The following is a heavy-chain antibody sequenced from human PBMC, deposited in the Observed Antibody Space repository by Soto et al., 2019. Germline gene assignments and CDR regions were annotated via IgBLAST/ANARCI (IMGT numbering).Heavy chain of an antibody. J-gene: IGHJ6*03. CDR1: GFTFSSYS. V-gene: IGHV3-21*01. Sequence: EVQLVESGGGLVKPGGSLRLSCAASGFTFSSYSMNWVRQAPGKGLEWVSSISSSSSYIYYADSVKGRFTISRDNAKNSRYLQLNSLTTEDTAVYYCAREVGYYYYMDVWGKGTTVTVSS. CDR3: AREVGYYYYMDV. CDR2: ISSSSSYI.